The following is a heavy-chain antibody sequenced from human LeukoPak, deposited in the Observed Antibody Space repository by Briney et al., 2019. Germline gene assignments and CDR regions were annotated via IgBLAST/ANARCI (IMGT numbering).Heavy chain of an antibody. V-gene: IGHV4-59*01. Sequence: SETLSLTCTVSGGSISSYYWSWIRQPPGKGLEWIGYIYYSGSPTYNPSLKSRVTISVDTSKNRFSLKLSSVTGADTAVYYCARYSSGWSPFDYWGQGTLVTVSS. CDR2: IYYSGSP. CDR1: GGSISSYY. D-gene: IGHD6-19*01. J-gene: IGHJ4*02. CDR3: ARYSSGWSPFDY.